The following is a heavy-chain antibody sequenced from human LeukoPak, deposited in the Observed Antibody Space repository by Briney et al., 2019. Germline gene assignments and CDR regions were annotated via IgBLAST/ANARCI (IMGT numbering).Heavy chain of an antibody. Sequence: GGSLRLSCAASGFTFSNYWMAWVRQAPGKGPEWVANINLDGSQKYYVDSVKGRFTISRDNAKNSLYLQMSSLRADDMAVYYCATLVATTRFDYWGQGTLVTVSS. J-gene: IGHJ4*02. CDR1: GFTFSNYW. V-gene: IGHV3-7*01. CDR3: ATLVATTRFDY. D-gene: IGHD5-12*01. CDR2: INLDGSQK.